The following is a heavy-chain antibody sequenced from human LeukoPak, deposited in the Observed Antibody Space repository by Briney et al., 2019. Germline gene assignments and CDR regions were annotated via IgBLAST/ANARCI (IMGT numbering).Heavy chain of an antibody. D-gene: IGHD2-2*01. Sequence: SETLSLTCAVYGGSFSGYYWSWIRQPPGKGLEWIGEINHSGSTNYNPSLKSRVTISVDTSKNQFSLKLSSVTAADTAVYYCARGRGYCSSTSCYYFDYWGPGTLVTVSS. J-gene: IGHJ4*02. V-gene: IGHV4-34*01. CDR2: INHSGST. CDR1: GGSFSGYY. CDR3: ARGRGYCSSTSCYYFDY.